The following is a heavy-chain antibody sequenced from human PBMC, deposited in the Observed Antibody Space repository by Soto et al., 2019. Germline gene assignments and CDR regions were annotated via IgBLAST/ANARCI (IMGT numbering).Heavy chain of an antibody. D-gene: IGHD4-17*01. V-gene: IGHV4-34*01. CDR2: INHSGST. CDR3: ATHDYGDYVRAHYFDY. J-gene: IGHJ4*02. Sequence: SQTLSLTCAVYGGSFSGYYSSWVRQPPGKGLEWVGEINHSGSTNYNPTHKSGVTISEDTSKKQFSLKLSTVTAADTAVYYCATHDYGDYVRAHYFDYWGQGTLVTVSS. CDR1: GGSFSGYY.